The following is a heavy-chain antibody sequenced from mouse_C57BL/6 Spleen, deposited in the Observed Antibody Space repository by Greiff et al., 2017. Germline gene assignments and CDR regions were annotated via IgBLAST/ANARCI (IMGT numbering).Heavy chain of an antibody. CDR2: ISDGGSYT. J-gene: IGHJ2*01. Sequence: EVKLVESGGGLVKPGGSLKLSCAASGFTFSSYAMSWVRQTPEKRLEWVATISDGGSYTYYPDNVKGRFTISRDNAKNNLYLQMSHLKSEDTAMYYCARRVRGYYFDYWGQGTTLTVSS. V-gene: IGHV5-4*03. CDR1: GFTFSSYA. CDR3: ARRVRGYYFDY.